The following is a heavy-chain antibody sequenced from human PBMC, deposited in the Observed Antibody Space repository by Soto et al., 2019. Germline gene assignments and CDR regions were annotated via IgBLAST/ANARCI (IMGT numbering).Heavy chain of an antibody. J-gene: IGHJ4*02. V-gene: IGHV1-2*02. CDR2: INPDSGAT. CDR1: GYSFTGYY. D-gene: IGHD2-8*02. Sequence: HEHLVQPGAEVKRPGASLKVSCKASGYSFTGYYIHWVRQAPGQGLEWMGWINPDSGATNYAQNFQGRVTLTSDTSISAASMDLTSLTSHDTAVYYCARGDYGTGGYPFPYVDYWGQGSLVIVSS. CDR3: ARGDYGTGGYPFPYVDY.